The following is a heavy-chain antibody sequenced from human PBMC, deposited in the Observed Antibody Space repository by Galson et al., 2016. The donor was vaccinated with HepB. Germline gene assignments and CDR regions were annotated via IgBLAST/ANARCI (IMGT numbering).Heavy chain of an antibody. V-gene: IGHV3-33*01. D-gene: IGHD3-3*01. CDR1: GFNFSTYG. Sequence: SLRLSCAASGFNFSTYGMYWVRQAPGEGLEWVALIWYDENNKNYADSVRGRFTISRDNSKNTLYLQMNSLRAEDTAVYYCAREAYYDFWSGYYGYDFYDYGMDVWGQGTAVTVSS. CDR2: IWYDENNK. CDR3: AREAYYDFWSGYYGYDFYDYGMDV. J-gene: IGHJ6*02.